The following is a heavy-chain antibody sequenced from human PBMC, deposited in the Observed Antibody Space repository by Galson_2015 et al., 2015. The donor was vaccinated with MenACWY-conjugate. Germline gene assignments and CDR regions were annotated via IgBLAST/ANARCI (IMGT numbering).Heavy chain of an antibody. V-gene: IGHV3-33*06. D-gene: IGHD1-26*01. Sequence: SLRLSCAASGFTFNSHGMHWVRQAPGKGLEWVAVIWYDGSNKYYADSVKGRFTISRDNSKNTVYLQMDSLRAEDTAMYYCAKRGAITASIGKDAFDIRGQGTMVTVSS. CDR2: IWYDGSNK. CDR3: AKRGAITASIGKDAFDI. J-gene: IGHJ3*02. CDR1: GFTFNSHG.